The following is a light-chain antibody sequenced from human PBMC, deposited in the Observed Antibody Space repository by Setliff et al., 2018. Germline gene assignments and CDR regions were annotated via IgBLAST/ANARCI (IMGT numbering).Light chain of an antibody. CDR2: GNS. J-gene: IGLJ1*01. CDR1: SSNIGAGYD. Sequence: QSALTQPPSVSGAPGQRVTISCTGSSSNIGAGYDVHWYQQLPGTAPKLLIYGNSNRPSGVPDRFSGSKSGNTASLTISGLEAEDEADYYCCSYAGSYTDVFGTGTKVTVL. CDR3: CSYAGSYTDV. V-gene: IGLV1-40*01.